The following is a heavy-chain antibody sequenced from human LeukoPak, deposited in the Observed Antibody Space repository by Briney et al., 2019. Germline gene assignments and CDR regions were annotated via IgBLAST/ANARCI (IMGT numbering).Heavy chain of an antibody. CDR1: GGSISSYY. CDR2: IYYSGST. Sequence: PSETLSLTCTVSGGSISSYYWSWIRQPPGKGLEWIGYIYYSGSTNYNPSLRSRVTISVDTSKNQFSLKLSSVTAADTAVYYCACGDLEAGYFDYWGQGTLVTVSS. CDR3: ACGDLEAGYFDY. J-gene: IGHJ4*02. D-gene: IGHD6-13*01. V-gene: IGHV4-59*01.